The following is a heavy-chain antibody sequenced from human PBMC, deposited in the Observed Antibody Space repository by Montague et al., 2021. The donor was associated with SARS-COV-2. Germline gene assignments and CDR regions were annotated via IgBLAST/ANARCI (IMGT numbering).Heavy chain of an antibody. CDR3: ARGIYGLTEITDALDI. CDR2: IYSSGTT. D-gene: IGHD3-9*01. V-gene: IGHV4-30-4*08. J-gene: IGHJ3*02. CDR1: GGSISSSDNY. Sequence: TLSLTCTVSGGSISSSDNYWSWIRQPPGKGLEWIGYIYSSGTTYYNPSPRSRVTISVDTSKNQFSLKLSSVTAADTAVYYCARGIYGLTEITDALDIWGQGTTVSVSS.